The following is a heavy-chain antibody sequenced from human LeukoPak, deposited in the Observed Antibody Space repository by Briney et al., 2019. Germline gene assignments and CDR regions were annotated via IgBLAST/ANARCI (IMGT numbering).Heavy chain of an antibody. V-gene: IGHV4-61*02. J-gene: IGHJ3*02. CDR2: IYTSGST. CDR1: GGSISSGSYY. CDR3: ATNRAGTYDRPFDI. Sequence: PSETLSLTCTVSGGSISSGSYYWSWMRQPAGKGLEWIGRIYTSGSTNYNPSLKSRVTISVDTSKNQFSLKLSSVTAADTAVYFCATNRAGTYDRPFDIWGQGTMVTVSS. D-gene: IGHD1-26*01.